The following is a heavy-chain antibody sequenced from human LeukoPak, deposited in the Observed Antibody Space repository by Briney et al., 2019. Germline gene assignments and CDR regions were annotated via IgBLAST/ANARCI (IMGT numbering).Heavy chain of an antibody. D-gene: IGHD5-24*01. CDR1: GGSISGYY. CDR2: INHSGST. V-gene: IGHV4-34*01. CDR3: ARGPRWLQSVSRSGYFDL. Sequence: SETLSLTCTVSGGSISGYYRSWIRQPPGKGLEWIGEINHSGSTNYNPSLKSRVTISVDTSKNQFSLKPSSVTAADTAVYYCARGPRWLQSVSRSGYFDLWGRGTLVTVSS. J-gene: IGHJ2*01.